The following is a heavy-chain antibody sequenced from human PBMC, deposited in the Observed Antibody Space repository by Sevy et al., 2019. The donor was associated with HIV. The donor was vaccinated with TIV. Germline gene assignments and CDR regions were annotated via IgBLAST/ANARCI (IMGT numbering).Heavy chain of an antibody. V-gene: IGHV1-2*02. CDR3: ARDLNTWWFGELPLYSMDV. Sequence: ASVKVSCKASGYTFTGYYMHWVRQAPGQGLEWMGWINPNSGGTNYAQKFQGRVTMTRHTSISTAYMELSRLRSDETAVYYCARDLNTWWFGELPLYSMDVWGQGTTVTVSS. CDR1: GYTFTGYY. CDR2: INPNSGGT. D-gene: IGHD3-10*01. J-gene: IGHJ6*02.